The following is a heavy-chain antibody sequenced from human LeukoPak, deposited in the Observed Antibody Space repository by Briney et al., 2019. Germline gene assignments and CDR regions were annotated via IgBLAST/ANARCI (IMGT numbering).Heavy chain of an antibody. CDR1: GGSFSGYY. J-gene: IGHJ4*02. D-gene: IGHD1-26*01. CDR3: AGMGGSYYSDN. V-gene: IGHV4-34*01. CDR2: INHSGST. Sequence: SETLSLTCAVYGGSFSGYYWSWIRQPPGKGLEWIGEINHSGSTNYNPSLKSRVTISVDTSKNQFSLKLSSVTAADTAVYYCAGMGGSYYSDNWAREPWSPSPQ.